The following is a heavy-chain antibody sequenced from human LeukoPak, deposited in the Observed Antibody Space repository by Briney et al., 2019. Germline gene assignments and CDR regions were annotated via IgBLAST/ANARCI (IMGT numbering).Heavy chain of an antibody. D-gene: IGHD3-22*01. CDR3: ARGGDYYDSSGPGAFDI. Sequence: PSETLSLTCTVSGGSISSYYWSWIRQPPGKGLDWIGYIYYSGSTNYNPSLKSRVTISVDTSKNQFSLKLSSVTAADTAVYYCARGGDYYDSSGPGAFDIWGQGTMVTVSS. V-gene: IGHV4-59*01. CDR1: GGSISSYY. CDR2: IYYSGST. J-gene: IGHJ3*02.